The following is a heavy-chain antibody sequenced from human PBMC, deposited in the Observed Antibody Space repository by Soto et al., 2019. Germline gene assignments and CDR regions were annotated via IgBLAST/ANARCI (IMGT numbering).Heavy chain of an antibody. CDR3: ARDLTAGDTY. CDR2: ISSDGGFT. CDR1: GFTFHT. D-gene: IGHD7-27*01. Sequence: PGGSLRLSCAASGFTFHTMSWVRQAPGKGLEWISTISSDGGFTNYADSVKGRFTISRDNAKNTLYLQMNSLRAKDTAVYYCARDLTAGDTYWGQGTLVTVSS. V-gene: IGHV3-23*01. J-gene: IGHJ4*02.